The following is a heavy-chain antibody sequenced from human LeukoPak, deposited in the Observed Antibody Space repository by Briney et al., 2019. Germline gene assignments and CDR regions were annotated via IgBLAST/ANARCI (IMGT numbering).Heavy chain of an antibody. CDR2: IRSKANSYAT. D-gene: IGHD6-6*01. J-gene: IGHJ4*02. V-gene: IGHV3-73*01. CDR3: TRQASIAAREGDY. CDR1: GFTFSGSA. Sequence: GGSLRLSCAASGFTFSGSAMHRVRQASGKGLEWVGRIRSKANSYATAYAASVKGRFTISRDDSKNTAYLQMNSLKTEDTAVYYCTRQASIAAREGDYWGQGTLVTVSS.